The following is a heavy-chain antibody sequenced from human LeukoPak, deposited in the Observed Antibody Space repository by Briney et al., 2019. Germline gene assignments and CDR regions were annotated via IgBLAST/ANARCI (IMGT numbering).Heavy chain of an antibody. V-gene: IGHV3-23*01. CDR2: ISDSDGST. Sequence: GGSLRLSCAASGFTASNYAMSWVRQAPGKGLEWVSGISDSDGSTYYADSVRGRFTISRDNPKDTLYLQMNSQRAEDTAVYYCAKDYGSGVRGPFQHWGQGTLVTVSS. CDR3: AKDYGSGVRGPFQH. D-gene: IGHD3-10*01. CDR1: GFTASNYA. J-gene: IGHJ1*01.